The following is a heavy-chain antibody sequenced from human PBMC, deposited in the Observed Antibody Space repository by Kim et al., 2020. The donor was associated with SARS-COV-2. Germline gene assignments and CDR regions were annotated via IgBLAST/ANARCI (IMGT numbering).Heavy chain of an antibody. D-gene: IGHD3-10*01. CDR1: GGSISSSSYY. CDR2: IYYSGST. Sequence: SETLSLTCTVSGGSISSSSYYWGWIRQPPGKGLEWIGSIYYSGSTYYNPSLKSRVTISVDTSKNHFSLKLRSVTAADTAVYYCARQPDYYGSEFDYWGQGTLVTVSS. J-gene: IGHJ4*02. CDR3: ARQPDYYGSEFDY. V-gene: IGHV4-39*01.